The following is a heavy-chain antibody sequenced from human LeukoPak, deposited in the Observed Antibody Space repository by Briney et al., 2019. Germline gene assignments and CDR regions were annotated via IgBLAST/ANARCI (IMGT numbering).Heavy chain of an antibody. CDR3: VRDGDWGTYDY. D-gene: IGHD3-16*01. Sequence: PGGSLRLSCAASGFPFSTYWMHWVRQAPGKGLVWVSCINSEGSNTRYADSVKGRFTISRDNAKNTLSLQMNSLRAEDTAVYYCVRDGDWGTYDYWGQGTLVTVSS. CDR1: GFPFSTYW. V-gene: IGHV3-74*01. J-gene: IGHJ4*02. CDR2: INSEGSNT.